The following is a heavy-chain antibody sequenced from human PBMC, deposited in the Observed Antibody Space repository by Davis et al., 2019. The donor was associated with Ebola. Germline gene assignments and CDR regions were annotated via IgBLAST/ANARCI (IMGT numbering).Heavy chain of an antibody. Sequence: AASVKVSCKASGGTFSSYAISWVRQAPGQGLEWMGGIIPIFGTANYAQKFQGRVTITADKSTSTAYMELSSLRSEDTAVYYCARESRIAVAGWYYYYGMDVWGQGTTVTVSS. D-gene: IGHD6-19*01. CDR3: ARESRIAVAGWYYYYGMDV. CDR2: IIPIFGTA. V-gene: IGHV1-69*06. J-gene: IGHJ6*02. CDR1: GGTFSSYA.